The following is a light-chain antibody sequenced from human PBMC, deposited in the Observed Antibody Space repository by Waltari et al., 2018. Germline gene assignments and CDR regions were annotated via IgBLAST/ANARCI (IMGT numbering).Light chain of an antibody. J-gene: IGLJ1*01. CDR1: SCNIGAGYE. V-gene: IGLV1-40*01. Sequence: QSVLTQPPSVSGAPGQRVTISCTGSSCNIGAGYEVPWYQQLPGTAPKLLLYGSNNRPSGVPDRFSGSKSGTSASLAITGLQAEDEADYYCQSYDTRVGTFYVFGSGTKVTVL. CDR3: QSYDTRVGTFYV. CDR2: GSN.